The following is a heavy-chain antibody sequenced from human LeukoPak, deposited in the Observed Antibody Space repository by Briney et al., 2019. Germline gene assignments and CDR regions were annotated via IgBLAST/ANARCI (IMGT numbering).Heavy chain of an antibody. Sequence: WASVKVSCKASGYTFTGYYMHWVRQAPGQGLEWMGIINPSGGSTSYAQKFQGRVTMTRDTSTSTVYMELSSLRSEDTAVYYCARDSQKNHNYYDSSGYPDYWGQGTLVTVSS. CDR2: INPSGGST. V-gene: IGHV1-46*03. D-gene: IGHD3-22*01. CDR3: ARDSQKNHNYYDSSGYPDY. J-gene: IGHJ4*02. CDR1: GYTFTGYY.